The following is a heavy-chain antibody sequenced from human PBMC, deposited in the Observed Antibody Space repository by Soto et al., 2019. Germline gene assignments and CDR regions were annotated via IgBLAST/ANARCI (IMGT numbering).Heavy chain of an antibody. CDR1: GFTFSGSA. J-gene: IGHJ4*02. V-gene: IGHV3-73*02. CDR2: IRTKANDYAT. D-gene: IGHD4-17*01. Sequence: EVQLVESGGGLVQPGGSLKLSCAASGFTFSGSAMHWVRQASGKGLEWVGRIRTKANDYATVYSASVKGRFTISRDDSKNTAYLQMISLRPEDTALYYCTPTVTLRGFDYWGQGTLVTVSS. CDR3: TPTVTLRGFDY.